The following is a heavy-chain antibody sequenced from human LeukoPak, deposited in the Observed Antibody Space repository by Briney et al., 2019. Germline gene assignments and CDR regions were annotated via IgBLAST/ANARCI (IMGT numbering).Heavy chain of an antibody. CDR1: GFTFSDYY. CDR2: ISSSGNTI. D-gene: IGHD3-22*01. J-gene: IGHJ4*02. V-gene: IGHV3-11*04. CDR3: ARGRGFYDSSGYYLDY. Sequence: GGSLRLSCAASGFTFSDYYMGWIRQAPGKGLEWVSYISSSGNTIYYADSVKGRFTISRDNAKNSLYLQMNSLRAEDTAVYYCARGRGFYDSSGYYLDYWGQGTLVTVSS.